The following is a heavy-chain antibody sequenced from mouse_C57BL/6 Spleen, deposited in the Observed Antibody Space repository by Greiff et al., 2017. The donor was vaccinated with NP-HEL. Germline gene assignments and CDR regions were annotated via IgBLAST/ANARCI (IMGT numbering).Heavy chain of an antibody. V-gene: IGHV1-50*01. CDR2: IDPSDSYT. CDR3: ARRNYGTTGAMDY. CDR1: GYTFTSYW. D-gene: IGHD1-1*01. Sequence: QVQLQQPGAELVKPGASVKLSCKASGYTFTSYWMQWVKQRPGQGLEWIGEIDPSDSYTNYNQKFKGKATLTVDTSSSTAYMQRSSLTSEDSAVYYCARRNYGTTGAMDYWGQGTSVTVSS. J-gene: IGHJ4*01.